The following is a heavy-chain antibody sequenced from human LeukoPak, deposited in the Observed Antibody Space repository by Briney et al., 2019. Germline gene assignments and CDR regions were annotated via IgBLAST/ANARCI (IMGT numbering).Heavy chain of an antibody. J-gene: IGHJ6*03. CDR3: ASAQRRSSSADRYYYYYMDV. Sequence: ASVKVSCKASGYTFTSYYMHWVRQAPGQGLEWMGIINPSGGSTGYAQKFQGRVTMTRDTSTSTVYMELSSLRSEDTAVYYCASAQRRSSSADRYYYYYMDVWGKGTTVTVSS. D-gene: IGHD6-6*01. CDR2: INPSGGST. V-gene: IGHV1-46*01. CDR1: GYTFTSYY.